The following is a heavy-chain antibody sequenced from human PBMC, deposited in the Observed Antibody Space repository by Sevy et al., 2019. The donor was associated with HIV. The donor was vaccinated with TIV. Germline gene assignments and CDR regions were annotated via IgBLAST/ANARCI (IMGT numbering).Heavy chain of an antibody. CDR1: GGSISSYY. J-gene: IGHJ4*02. Sequence: SETLSLTCTVSGGSISSYYWSWIRQPPGKGLEWIGYIYYSGSTNYNPSLKSRVTISVDTSKNQFSLKLSPVTAADTAVYYCAREGHYDYVWGSYRPGGYFDYWGQGTLVTVSS. CDR2: IYYSGST. D-gene: IGHD3-16*02. V-gene: IGHV4-59*01. CDR3: AREGHYDYVWGSYRPGGYFDY.